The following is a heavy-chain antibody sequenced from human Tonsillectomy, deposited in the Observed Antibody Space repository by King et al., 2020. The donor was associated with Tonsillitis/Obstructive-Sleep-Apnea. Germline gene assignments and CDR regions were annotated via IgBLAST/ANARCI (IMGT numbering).Heavy chain of an antibody. V-gene: IGHV3-48*02. D-gene: IGHD1-7*01. CDR3: ARPGGRSITGTFVAFDV. J-gene: IGHJ3*01. CDR2: ISGSGDTI. CDR1: GFTFSGYS. Sequence: VQLVESGGGLVQPGGSLRLSCAASGFTFSGYSMNWVRQAPGKGLEWLSYISGSGDTIYHADSVKGRFTISRDNARNSLYLQMNSLRDEDTAVYYCARPGGRSITGTFVAFDVWGQGTVVTVSS.